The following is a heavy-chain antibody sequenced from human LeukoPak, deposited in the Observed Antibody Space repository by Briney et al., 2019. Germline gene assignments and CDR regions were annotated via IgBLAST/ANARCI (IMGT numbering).Heavy chain of an antibody. J-gene: IGHJ4*02. CDR2: ISGSSSYT. D-gene: IGHD5-18*01. CDR1: GFTFSSYE. CDR3: AKDNGYHYLHY. Sequence: GGSLRLSCAASGFTFSSYEMNWVRQAPGKGLEWVSSISGSSSYTFYADSVRGRFTISRDNSKNTLYLQMNSLRAEDTAIYYCAKDNGYHYLHYWGQGTLVTVSS. V-gene: IGHV3-21*04.